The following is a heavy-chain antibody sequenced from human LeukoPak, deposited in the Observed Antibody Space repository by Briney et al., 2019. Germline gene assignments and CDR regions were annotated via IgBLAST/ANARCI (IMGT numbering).Heavy chain of an antibody. D-gene: IGHD2-2*01. V-gene: IGHV4-38-2*02. CDR2: IYHSGST. CDR1: GYSISSGYY. Sequence: SETLSLTCSVSGYSISSGYYWGWIRQPPGKGLEWIGNIYHSGSTYYNPSLKSRVTISVDTSKNQFSLKLSSVTAADTAVYYCARGARYYCSSTSSYFDYWGQGTLVTVSS. CDR3: ARGARYYCSSTSSYFDY. J-gene: IGHJ4*02.